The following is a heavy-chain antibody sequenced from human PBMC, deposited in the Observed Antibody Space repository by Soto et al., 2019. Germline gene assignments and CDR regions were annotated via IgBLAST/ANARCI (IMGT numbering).Heavy chain of an antibody. CDR1: GFTFTSYA. J-gene: IGHJ4*02. CDR3: ANVRLRYFDWPSEY. Sequence: GGSLRLSCAASGFTFTSYAMSWVRQAPGQGLEWVSAVSGSGGSTYYADSVTGRFTFSRDNSKNTLYLQMHRLRVEVTAVYYCANVRLRYFDWPSEYWGQGTLVTVSP. D-gene: IGHD3-9*01. CDR2: VSGSGGST. V-gene: IGHV3-23*01.